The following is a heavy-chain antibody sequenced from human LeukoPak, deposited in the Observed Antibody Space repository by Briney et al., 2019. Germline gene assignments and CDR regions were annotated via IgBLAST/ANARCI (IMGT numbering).Heavy chain of an antibody. Sequence: PSETLSLTCAVSGGSISSSNWWSWVRQPPGKGLEWIGEIYHSGSTNYNPSLKSRVTISVDKSKNQFSLKLSSVTAADTAVYYCAKDLEGYCSGGSCPPTYWGQGTLVTVSS. CDR2: IYHSGST. J-gene: IGHJ4*02. V-gene: IGHV4-4*02. CDR1: GGSISSSNW. D-gene: IGHD2-15*01. CDR3: AKDLEGYCSGGSCPPTY.